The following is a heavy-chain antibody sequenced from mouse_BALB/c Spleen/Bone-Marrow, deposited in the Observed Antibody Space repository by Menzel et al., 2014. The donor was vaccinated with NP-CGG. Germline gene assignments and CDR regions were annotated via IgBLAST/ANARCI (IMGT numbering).Heavy chain of an antibody. D-gene: IGHD1-1*01. V-gene: IGHV14-3*02. CDR2: IDPANGNT. CDR1: GFNIKDTY. J-gene: IGHJ3*01. Sequence: VQLKESGAELVKPGASVKLSCTATGFNIKDTYMHWVKQRPEQGLEWIGRIDPANGNTKYDPKFQGKATITADTSSNTAYLQLSSLTSEDTAVYYCALYYYGSSGFAYWGQGTLVTASA. CDR3: ALYYYGSSGFAY.